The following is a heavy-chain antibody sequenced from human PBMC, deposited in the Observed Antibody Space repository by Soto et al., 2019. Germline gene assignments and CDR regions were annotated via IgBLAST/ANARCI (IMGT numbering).Heavy chain of an antibody. J-gene: IGHJ3*02. V-gene: IGHV4-30-2*05. Sequence: SETLSLTCSVSGDSISSGGSSWSWIRQTPGKGLEWIGYLYHTGSTYYNPSLKSRVTISVDTSKNQFSLKLSSVTAADTAVYYCARGNSPIDAFDIWGQGTMVTVSS. CDR3: ARGNSPIDAFDI. D-gene: IGHD1-26*01. CDR2: LYHTGST. CDR1: GDSISSGGSS.